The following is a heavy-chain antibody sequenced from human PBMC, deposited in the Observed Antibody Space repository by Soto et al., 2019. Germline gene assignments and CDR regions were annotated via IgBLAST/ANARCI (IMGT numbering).Heavy chain of an antibody. Sequence: SVKVSCKASGGTFSSYAISWVRQAPGQGLEWMGGIIPIFGTANYAQKFQGRVTITADESTSTAYMELSSLRSEDTAVYYCASSYYYDSSGYFNWFDPWGQGTLVTVSS. D-gene: IGHD3-22*01. CDR3: ASSYYYDSSGYFNWFDP. CDR1: GGTFSSYA. CDR2: IIPIFGTA. V-gene: IGHV1-69*13. J-gene: IGHJ5*02.